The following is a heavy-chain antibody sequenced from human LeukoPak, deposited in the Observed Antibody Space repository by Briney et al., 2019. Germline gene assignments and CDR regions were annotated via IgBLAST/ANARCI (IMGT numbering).Heavy chain of an antibody. CDR1: GFTVSSNY. V-gene: IGHV3-53*01. CDR2: IYSGGST. D-gene: IGHD6-13*01. CDR3: ARVLQIAAAGLYHYYYYMDV. J-gene: IGHJ6*03. Sequence: GGSLRLSCAASGFTVSSNYMSWVRQAPGKGLEWVSVIYSGGSTYYADSVKGRFTISRDNSKNTLYLQMNSLRAEDTAVYYCARVLQIAAAGLYHYYYYMDVWGKGTTVTVSS.